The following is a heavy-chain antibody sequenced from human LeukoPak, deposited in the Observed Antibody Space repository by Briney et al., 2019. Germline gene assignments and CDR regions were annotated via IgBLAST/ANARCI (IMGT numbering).Heavy chain of an antibody. CDR3: SXDGHSXXXFDY. CDR1: ELTFSGYW. J-gene: IGHJ4*02. D-gene: IGHD1-26*01. Sequence: PGGSLRLSRAAFELTFSGYWMNWVRQPPGKGLQWVGNIRQDGGQKHYSASAKGRFTISRDNAKMSLYLQMDSLSPEDTAVYYCSXDGHSXXXFDYWGQGTXVTVSS. V-gene: IGHV3-7*01. CDR2: IRQDGGQK.